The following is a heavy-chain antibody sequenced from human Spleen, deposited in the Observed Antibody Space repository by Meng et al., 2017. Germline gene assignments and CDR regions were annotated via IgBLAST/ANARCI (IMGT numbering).Heavy chain of an antibody. CDR3: TTDRSPYYYGSGSSDY. J-gene: IGHJ4*02. Sequence: GESLKISCVVSGGTFRNFWMTWVRQAPGKGLEWVGRIKSKGDGETTDFAEPVKGRFTISRDDSKNTLYLQMNSLKTEDTAVYYCTTDRSPYYYGSGSSDYWGQGTLVTVSS. V-gene: IGHV3-15*01. CDR1: GGTFRNFW. D-gene: IGHD3-10*01. CDR2: IKSKGDGETT.